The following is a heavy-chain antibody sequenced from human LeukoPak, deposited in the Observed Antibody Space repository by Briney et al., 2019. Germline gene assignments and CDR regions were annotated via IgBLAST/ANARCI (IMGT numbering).Heavy chain of an antibody. J-gene: IGHJ4*02. D-gene: IGHD1-26*01. V-gene: IGHV3-30-3*01. CDR2: ISYDGSNK. Sequence: GGSLRLSCAASGFTFSSYAMHWVRQAPGKGLEWVAVISYDGSNKYYADSVKGRFTISRDNSKNTLYLQMNSLRAEDTAVYYCARERSHSGSYLFGYWGQGTLVTVSS. CDR1: GFTFSSYA. CDR3: ARERSHSGSYLFGY.